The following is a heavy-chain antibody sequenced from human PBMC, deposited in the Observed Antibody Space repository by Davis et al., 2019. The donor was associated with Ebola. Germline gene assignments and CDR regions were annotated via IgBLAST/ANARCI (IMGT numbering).Heavy chain of an antibody. CDR3: ARGGSYRPYYFDY. D-gene: IGHD3-16*02. CDR1: GGSISSSSYY. CDR2: IYYSGST. Sequence: PSETLSLTCTVSGGSISSSSYYWGWIRQPPGKGLEWIGSIYYSGSTYYNPSLKSRVTISVDTSNNQFSLKLSSVNAADTAVYYCARGGSYRPYYFDYWGQGTLVTVSS. V-gene: IGHV4-39*07. J-gene: IGHJ4*02.